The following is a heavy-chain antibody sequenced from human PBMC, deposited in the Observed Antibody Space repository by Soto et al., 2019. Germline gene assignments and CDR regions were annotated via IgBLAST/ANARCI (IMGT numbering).Heavy chain of an antibody. CDR2: INPNSGGT. CDR3: ARGRTALKRYYYGMDV. CDR1: GYTFTGYY. D-gene: IGHD5-18*01. V-gene: IGHV1-2*02. J-gene: IGHJ6*02. Sequence: ASLKVSCKASGYTFTGYYMHWVRQAPGQGLEWMGWINPNSGGTNYAQKFQGRVTMTRDTSISTAYMELSRLRSDDTAVYYCARGRTALKRYYYGMDVWGQGTTVTVSS.